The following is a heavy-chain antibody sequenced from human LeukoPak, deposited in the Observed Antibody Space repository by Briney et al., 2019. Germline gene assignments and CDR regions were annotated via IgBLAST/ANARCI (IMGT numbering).Heavy chain of an antibody. CDR2: INPSGGST. Sequence: ASVKVSCKASGYTFTSYYMHWVRQAPGQGLEWMGIINPSGGSTSYAQKFQGRVTMTRDTSTSTVYMELSSLRSEDTALYYCTLLDSSGYLSAFDIWGQGTMVTVSS. J-gene: IGHJ3*02. CDR1: GYTFTSYY. CDR3: TLLDSSGYLSAFDI. V-gene: IGHV1-46*01. D-gene: IGHD3-22*01.